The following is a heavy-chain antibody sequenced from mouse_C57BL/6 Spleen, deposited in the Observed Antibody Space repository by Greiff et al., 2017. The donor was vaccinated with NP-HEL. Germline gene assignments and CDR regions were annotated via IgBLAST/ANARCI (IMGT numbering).Heavy chain of an antibody. D-gene: IGHD1-1*01. CDR1: GYAFTNYL. Sequence: VQLQQSGAELVRPGTSVKVSCKASGYAFTNYLIEWVKQRPGQGLEWIGVINPGSGGTNYNEKFKGKATLTADKSSSTAHMQLSSLTSEDSAVYFCARRYGSLYYFDYWGQGTTLTVSS. CDR3: ARRYGSLYYFDY. CDR2: INPGSGGT. J-gene: IGHJ2*01. V-gene: IGHV1-54*01.